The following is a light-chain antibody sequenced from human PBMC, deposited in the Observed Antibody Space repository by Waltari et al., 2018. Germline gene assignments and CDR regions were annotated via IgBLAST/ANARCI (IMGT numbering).Light chain of an antibody. CDR1: SANIGAGYD. CDR3: QSYDSSLSGSV. Sequence: QSGLTQPPSVSGAPGQRVTISCTGSSANIGAGYDVHWYQLLPGTAPKLLIYVNSNRPSWVPDRFSGSKSGTSASLAITGLQAEDEADYYCQSYDSSLSGSVFGGGTKLTVL. CDR2: VNS. J-gene: IGLJ3*02. V-gene: IGLV1-40*01.